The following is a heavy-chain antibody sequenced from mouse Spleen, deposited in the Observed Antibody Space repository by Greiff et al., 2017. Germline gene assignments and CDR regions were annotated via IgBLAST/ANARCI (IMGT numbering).Heavy chain of an antibody. D-gene: IGHD2-1*01. V-gene: IGHV5-12*01. CDR1: GFTFSDYY. CDR3: EREGYGNYEGGAMDY. Sequence: EVKLVESGGGLVQPGGSLKLSCAASGFTFSDYYMYWVRQTPEKRLEWVAYISNGGGSTYYPDTVKGRFPISRDNAKNTLYLQMSRLKAEDTDMYYCEREGYGNYEGGAMDYWGQGTSVTVSS. CDR2: ISNGGGST. J-gene: IGHJ4*01.